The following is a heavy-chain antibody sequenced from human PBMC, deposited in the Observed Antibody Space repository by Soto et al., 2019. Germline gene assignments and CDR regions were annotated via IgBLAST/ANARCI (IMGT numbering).Heavy chain of an antibody. Sequence: ASVKVSCKASGYTFTSYYMHWVRQENGQGLEWMGIINPSGGSTSYAQKFQGRVTMTRDTSTSTVYMELSSLRSEDTAVYYCARGRTPFTIFGVVIVKHDAFDIWGQGTMVTVSS. J-gene: IGHJ3*02. D-gene: IGHD3-3*01. CDR2: INPSGGST. V-gene: IGHV1-46*03. CDR3: ARGRTPFTIFGVVIVKHDAFDI. CDR1: GYTFTSYY.